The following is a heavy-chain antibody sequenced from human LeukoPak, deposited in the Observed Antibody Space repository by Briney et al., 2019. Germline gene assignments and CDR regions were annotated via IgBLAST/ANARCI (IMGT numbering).Heavy chain of an antibody. Sequence: GGSLRLSCAASGFAFSTYNMNWVRQAPGKGLEWVSSISGSSSYIYYADSVKGRFSISRDNAKNSLYLQMNSLRAEDTAVYYCARDLLGWELHYFDYWGQGTLVTVSS. CDR1: GFAFSTYN. D-gene: IGHD1-26*01. J-gene: IGHJ4*02. V-gene: IGHV3-21*01. CDR3: ARDLLGWELHYFDY. CDR2: ISGSSSYI.